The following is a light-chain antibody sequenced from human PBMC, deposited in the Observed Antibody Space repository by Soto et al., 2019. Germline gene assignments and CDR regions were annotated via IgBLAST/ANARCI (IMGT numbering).Light chain of an antibody. CDR2: AAS. V-gene: IGKV1-12*01. CDR1: QGVSNW. Sequence: DIQMTQSPSSVSAPVGDRVTITCRASQGVSNWLAWYQQKPGKAPKLLIYAASTLRSGVPSRFRGSGSGTDFTFTISSLQPEDFATYYCQQANSFPYTFGQGTKLEIK. CDR3: QQANSFPYT. J-gene: IGKJ2*01.